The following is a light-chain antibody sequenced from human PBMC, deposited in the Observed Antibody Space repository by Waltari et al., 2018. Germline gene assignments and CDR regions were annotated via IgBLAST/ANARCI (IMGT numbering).Light chain of an antibody. V-gene: IGLV2-23*02. Sequence: QSALTQPASVSGSPGQSITIPFTGSSSDVGNYYLVSRYQQPPGKAPILMTYDVCKRPSGVSNSFPGSKVGNTASVTIARLQGGDEADYYSCSYAGGHTVVVVGGGTKQTVL. CDR1: SSDVGNYYL. J-gene: IGLJ2*01. CDR3: CSYAGGHTVVV. CDR2: DVC.